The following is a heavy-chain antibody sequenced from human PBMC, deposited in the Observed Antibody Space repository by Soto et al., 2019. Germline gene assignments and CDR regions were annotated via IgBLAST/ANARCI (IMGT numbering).Heavy chain of an antibody. D-gene: IGHD3-3*01. J-gene: IGHJ5*02. V-gene: IGHV3-53*04. CDR1: GFTVSSNY. CDR2: IYSGGST. Sequence: GGSLILYCAASGFTVSSNYMSWVRQAPGKGLEWVSVIYSGGSTYYADSVKGLFTISRHNSKNTLYLQMNSLRAEDTAVYYCARGFYSVDWFDPWGQGTLVTVSS. CDR3: ARGFYSVDWFDP.